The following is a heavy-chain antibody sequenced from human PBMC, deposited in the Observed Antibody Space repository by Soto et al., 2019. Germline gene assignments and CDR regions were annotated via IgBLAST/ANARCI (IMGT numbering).Heavy chain of an antibody. CDR2: ISSSSSYI. CDR1: GFTFSSYS. V-gene: IGHV3-21*01. D-gene: IGHD2-15*01. CDR3: ARDGSLYCSGGSCKQPPPYYFDY. J-gene: IGHJ4*02. Sequence: EVQLVESGGGLVKPGGSLRLSCAASGFTFSSYSMNWVRQAPGKGLEWVSSISSSSSYIYYADSVKVRFTISRDNAKNSLYLQMNSLRAEDTAVYYCARDGSLYCSGGSCKQPPPYYFDYWGQGTLVTVSS.